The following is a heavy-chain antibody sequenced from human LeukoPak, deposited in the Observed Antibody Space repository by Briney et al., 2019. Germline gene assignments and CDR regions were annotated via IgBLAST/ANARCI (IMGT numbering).Heavy chain of an antibody. Sequence: GGSLRLSCAASGFTFSDYYMSWIRQAPGKGLEWVSYISSSGSTIYYADSVKGRFTISRDNSKSSLYLQMNNLRPEDTALYYCTKDINSGIFYNTYMDVWGKGTPVTVSS. CDR3: TKDINSGIFYNTYMDV. V-gene: IGHV3-11*01. D-gene: IGHD3-10*01. CDR2: ISSSGSTI. J-gene: IGHJ6*03. CDR1: GFTFSDYY.